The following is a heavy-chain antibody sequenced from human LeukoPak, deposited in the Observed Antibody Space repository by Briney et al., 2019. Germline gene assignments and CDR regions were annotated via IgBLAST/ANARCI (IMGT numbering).Heavy chain of an antibody. V-gene: IGHV3-30*04. J-gene: IGHJ4*02. D-gene: IGHD6-13*01. CDR3: ARDHPRGYSSSGLWALY. CDR1: GFTFSNHA. CDR2: ISYDGSNE. Sequence: PGGSLRLSCAASGFTFSNHAMHWVRQAPGKGLEWVAVISYDGSNEYYADSVKGRFTISRDNSKNTLYLQMNSLRAEDTAVYYCARDHPRGYSSSGLWALYWGQGTLVTVSS.